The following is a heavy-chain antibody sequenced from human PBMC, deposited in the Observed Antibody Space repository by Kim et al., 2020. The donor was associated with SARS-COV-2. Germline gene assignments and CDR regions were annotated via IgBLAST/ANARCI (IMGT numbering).Heavy chain of an antibody. CDR1: GGSISSYY. V-gene: IGHV4-59*13. Sequence: SETLSLTCTVSGGSISSYYWSWIRQPPGKGLEWIGYIYYSGSTNYNPSLKSRVTISVDTSKNQFSLKLSSVTAADTAVYYCARGTMVGGVIYYYYYGMDVWGQGNTVPGSS. CDR2: IYYSGST. J-gene: IGHJ6*02. D-gene: IGHD3-10*01. CDR3: ARGTMVGGVIYYYYYGMDV.